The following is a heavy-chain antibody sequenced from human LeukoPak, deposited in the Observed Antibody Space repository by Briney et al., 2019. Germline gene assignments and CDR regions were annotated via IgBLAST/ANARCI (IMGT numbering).Heavy chain of an antibody. D-gene: IGHD5/OR15-5a*01. V-gene: IGHV3-33*01. CDR3: ARERYSVNDFDALDI. J-gene: IGHJ3*02. CDR1: GFTFSSYG. Sequence: GGSLRLSCAASGFTFSSYGMHWVRQAPGKGLEWVAVIWYDGSNKYYADSVKGRFTISRDNSKNTLYLQMNSLRAEDTAVYYCARERYSVNDFDALDIWGQGTMLTLSP. CDR2: IWYDGSNK.